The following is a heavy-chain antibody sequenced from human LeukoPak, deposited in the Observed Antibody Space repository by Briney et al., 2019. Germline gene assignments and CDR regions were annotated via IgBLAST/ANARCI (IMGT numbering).Heavy chain of an antibody. V-gene: IGHV1-8*01. D-gene: IGHD2-15*01. CDR1: GYTFTSYD. CDR2: MNPNSGNT. J-gene: IGHJ6*02. CDR3: ATTKPGCSGGSCYSYDLIMDV. Sequence: ASVTVSCKASGYTFTSYDINWVRQATGQGLEWMGWMNPNSGNTGYAQKFQGRVTMTRNTSISTAYMELSSLRSEDTAVYYCATTKPGCSGGSCYSYDLIMDVWGQGTTVTVSS.